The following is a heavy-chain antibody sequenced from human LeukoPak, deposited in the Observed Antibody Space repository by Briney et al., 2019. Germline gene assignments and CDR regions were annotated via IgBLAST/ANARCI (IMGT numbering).Heavy chain of an antibody. CDR3: AREAWFGEAYYYYGMDV. CDR2: IWYDGSNK. V-gene: IGHV3-33*01. D-gene: IGHD3-10*01. J-gene: IGHJ6*02. CDR1: GFTFSSYG. Sequence: PGGSLRLSCAASGFTFSSYGMHWVRQAPGKGLEWVAVIWYDGSNKYYADSVKGRFTISRDNSKNTLYLQMNSLRAEDTAVYYCAREAWFGEAYYYYGMDVWGQGTTVTVSS.